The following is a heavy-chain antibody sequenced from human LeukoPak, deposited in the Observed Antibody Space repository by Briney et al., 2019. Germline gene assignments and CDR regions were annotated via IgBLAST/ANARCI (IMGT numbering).Heavy chain of an antibody. J-gene: IGHJ6*02. V-gene: IGHV3-23*01. CDR1: GFTFSSYV. CDR2: ISGTGRTT. D-gene: IGHD4-17*01. Sequence: GGSLRLSCTASGFTFSSYVMSWVRQAPGKGLEWVSAISGTGRTTYYTDSVKGRFTISRDNSKSTIYLQMNSLRAEDTAVYYCAKDLTTVTPRNGMDVWGQGTTVTISS. CDR3: AKDLTTVTPRNGMDV.